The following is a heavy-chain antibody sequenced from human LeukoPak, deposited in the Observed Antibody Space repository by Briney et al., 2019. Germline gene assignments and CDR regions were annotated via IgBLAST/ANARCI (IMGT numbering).Heavy chain of an antibody. CDR3: VSDILRNFDY. CDR2: IYSGGST. D-gene: IGHD2-21*01. V-gene: IGHV3-53*01. CDR1: GFTVNNNY. Sequence: PGGSLRLSCAASGFTVNNNYMSWVRQAPGKGLEWVSIIYSGGSTKYADSVKGRFTISRDTSKNTLYLQMNSLSAEDSAVYYCVSDILRNFDYWGQGILVTVSS. J-gene: IGHJ4*02.